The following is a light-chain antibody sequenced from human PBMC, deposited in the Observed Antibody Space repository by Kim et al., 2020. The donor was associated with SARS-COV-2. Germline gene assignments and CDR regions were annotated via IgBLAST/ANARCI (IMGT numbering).Light chain of an antibody. CDR3: CSYAGRSIL. Sequence: QSALTQPRSVTGSPGQSVTISCTGTSSDVGGYDYVSWYQQHPGKAPELMIFDVTKRPSGVPYRFSGSKSGNTASLTISGLHAEDEADYHCCSYAGRSILFGGGTQLTVL. CDR2: DVT. CDR1: SSDVGGYDY. J-gene: IGLJ3*02. V-gene: IGLV2-11*01.